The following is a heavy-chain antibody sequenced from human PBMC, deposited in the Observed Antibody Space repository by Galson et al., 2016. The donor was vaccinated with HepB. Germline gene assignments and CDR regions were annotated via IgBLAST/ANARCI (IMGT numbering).Heavy chain of an antibody. CDR1: GFTFSAYW. J-gene: IGHJ3*02. V-gene: IGHV3-7*03. Sequence: SLRLSCAASGFTFSAYWMSWVRQAPGKGLEWVAIIKSDGSQKYYVDSVKGRFTISRDNAKNTVYLQMNTLRAEDTAVYYCARRWKEMATITDAFDIWGQGTMVTVSS. CDR3: ARRWKEMATITDAFDI. D-gene: IGHD5-24*01. CDR2: IKSDGSQK.